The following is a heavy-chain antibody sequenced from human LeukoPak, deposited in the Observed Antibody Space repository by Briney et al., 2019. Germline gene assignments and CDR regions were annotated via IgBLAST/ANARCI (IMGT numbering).Heavy chain of an antibody. Sequence: GGSLRLSCAASGFTFSSYGMHWVRQAPGKGLEWVAFIRYDGSNKYYADSVKGRFTISRDNSKNTLYLQMNSLRAEDTAVYYCAKQHGGGWLDRTPQYYFDYWGQGTLVTVSS. CDR3: AKQHGGGWLDRTPQYYFDY. J-gene: IGHJ4*02. CDR2: IRYDGSNK. D-gene: IGHD6-19*01. V-gene: IGHV3-30*02. CDR1: GFTFSSYG.